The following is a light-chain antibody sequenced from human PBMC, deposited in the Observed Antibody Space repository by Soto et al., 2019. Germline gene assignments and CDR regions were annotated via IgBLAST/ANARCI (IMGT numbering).Light chain of an antibody. CDR2: KAS. CDR1: QIIDNW. J-gene: IGKJ4*01. CDR3: QEYNSH. V-gene: IGKV1-5*03. Sequence: DTQMTQSPSALSASVGDRVTITCRASQIIDNWVAWYQQKAGKAPKLLIYKASNLQSGVPSRFSGSGYGTEFTRTISNLQPEDSATYYCQEYNSHVGGGPKVEIK.